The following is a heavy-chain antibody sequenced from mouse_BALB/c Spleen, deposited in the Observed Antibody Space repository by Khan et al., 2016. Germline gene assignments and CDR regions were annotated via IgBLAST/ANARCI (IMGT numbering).Heavy chain of an antibody. CDR3: ARAYYGTYFFDY. Sequence: VQLQQSGAELVRPGASVRLSCTASGFNIKDYYIHWVKQRPEQGLEWIGWIDPENGDIIYDPKFQGKASIKTDTYSNTTYLQRSSLTSEDTADYYCARAYYGTYFFDYWGQGTLVTVSA. D-gene: IGHD2-10*01. J-gene: IGHJ3*01. CDR2: IDPENGDI. CDR1: GFNIKDYY. V-gene: IGHV14-1*02.